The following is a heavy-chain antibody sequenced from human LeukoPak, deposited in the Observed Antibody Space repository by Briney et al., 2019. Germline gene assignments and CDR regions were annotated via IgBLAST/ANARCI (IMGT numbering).Heavy chain of an antibody. CDR3: ARAFYSSSWAPLDF. CDR1: GFTFSSYA. D-gene: IGHD6-13*01. V-gene: IGHV3-48*01. CDR2: ISSDSRNI. Sequence: GGSLRLSCAASGFTFSSYAMHWVRQAPGKGLEWVSYISSDSRNIYYADSVKGRFTISRDNAKNSLFLHMNSLRSEDTAVYYCARAFYSSSWAPLDFWGQGTLLTVSS. J-gene: IGHJ4*02.